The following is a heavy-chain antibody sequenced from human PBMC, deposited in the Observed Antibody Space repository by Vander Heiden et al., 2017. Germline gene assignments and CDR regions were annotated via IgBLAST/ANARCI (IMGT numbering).Heavy chain of an antibody. CDR2: IYFSGST. D-gene: IGHD3-10*01. CDR1: GGPRRTGGCS. Sequence: HVQRQDSGPVLVTPSLTLLRAWTCLGGPRRTGGCSRRRSGQRPGTGLEWIAYIYFSGSTSYNPALQRRGSISEDTSRNQFPPKLSSVTAADTAVFYGAGTGMTMVPVVIGDRHNHCMDVWGQGTTVTVSS. J-gene: IGHJ6*02. V-gene: IGHV4-31*02. CDR3: AGTGMTMVPVVIGDRHNHCMDV.